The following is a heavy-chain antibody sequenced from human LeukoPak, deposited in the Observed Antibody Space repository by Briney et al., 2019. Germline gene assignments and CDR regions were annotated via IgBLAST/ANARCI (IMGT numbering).Heavy chain of an antibody. CDR3: ARDGPSIAAAGPADY. CDR2: ISAYNGNT. D-gene: IGHD6-13*01. CDR1: GYTFTSYG. J-gene: IGHJ4*02. Sequence: ASVKVSCKASGYTFTSYGISWVRQAPGQGLEWMGWISAYNGNTNYAQKLQGRVTMTTDTSTSTAYMELRSLRSDDTAVYYCARDGPSIAAAGPADYWGQGTLLTVSS. V-gene: IGHV1-18*01.